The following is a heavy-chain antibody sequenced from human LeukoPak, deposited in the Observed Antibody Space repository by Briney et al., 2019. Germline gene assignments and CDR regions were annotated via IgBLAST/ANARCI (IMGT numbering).Heavy chain of an antibody. D-gene: IGHD5-18*01. CDR3: GRPKYRFGSAVDY. CDR2: IYYSGST. V-gene: IGHV4-39*01. Sequence: SEILSLTCTVSGGSISSSTYYWAWIRQPPGKGLEWIGSIYYSGSTYYNPSLKSRVTISVDTSKNQFSLKLSSVTAADTAVYHCGRPKYRFGSAVDYWGQGTLVTVSS. CDR1: GGSISSSTYY. J-gene: IGHJ4*02.